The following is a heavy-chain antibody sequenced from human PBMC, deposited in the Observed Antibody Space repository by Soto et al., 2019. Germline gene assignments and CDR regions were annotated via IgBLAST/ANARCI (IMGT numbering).Heavy chain of an antibody. J-gene: IGHJ6*02. D-gene: IGHD5-12*01. Sequence: SETLSLTSTVSGGSISSYYWSWIRQPPGKGLEWIGDIYYSGSTNYNPSLKSRVTISVDTSKNQFSLKLSSVTAADTAVYYCARAEGGYSGYDLGTIYYYYGMDVWGQGSTVTVSS. V-gene: IGHV4-59*01. CDR3: ARAEGGYSGYDLGTIYYYYGMDV. CDR1: GGSISSYY. CDR2: IYYSGST.